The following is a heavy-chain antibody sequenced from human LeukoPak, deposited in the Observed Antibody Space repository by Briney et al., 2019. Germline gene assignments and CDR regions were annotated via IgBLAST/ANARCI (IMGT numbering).Heavy chain of an antibody. D-gene: IGHD2-8*01. CDR1: GYTFTGYY. Sequence: ASVKVSCKASGYTFTGYYMHWVRQAPGQGLEWMGWINPNSGGTNYAQKFQGRVTMTRDTSISTAYMELSRLRSGDTAVYYCARGLPLGYCTYGVCYPPKHFDLWGQGTLVTVSS. CDR2: INPNSGGT. V-gene: IGHV1-2*02. CDR3: ARGLPLGYCTYGVCYPPKHFDL. J-gene: IGHJ4*02.